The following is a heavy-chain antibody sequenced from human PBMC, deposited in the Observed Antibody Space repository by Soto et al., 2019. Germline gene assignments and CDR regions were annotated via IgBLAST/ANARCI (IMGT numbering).Heavy chain of an antibody. J-gene: IGHJ4*02. CDR2: ISGFNDDT. D-gene: IGHD3-10*01. CDR3: ARSGSYYPARNWFCQ. CDR1: GYTFTSYG. Sequence: QAQLVQSGVEMKNVGASVKVSCKASGYTFTSYGISWVRQAPGQGLEWMGWISGFNDDTNHAQKFQGRVTVTKDRSTSTAYMELRSLKSDDTAVYYCARSGSYYPARNWFCQWGQGTLVTVSS. V-gene: IGHV1-18*01.